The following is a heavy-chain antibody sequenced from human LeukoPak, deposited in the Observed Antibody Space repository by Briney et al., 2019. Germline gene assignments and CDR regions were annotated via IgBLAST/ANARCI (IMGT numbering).Heavy chain of an antibody. V-gene: IGHV4-34*01. Sequence: SETLSLTCAVYGGSFSGYYWSWIRQPPGKGLEWIGEINHSGSTNYNPSLKSRVTISVDTSKNQFSLKLSSVTAADTAVYYCARSWSGYSYGYSDYWGQGTLVTVSS. CDR2: INHSGST. CDR3: ARSWSGYSYGYSDY. CDR1: GGSFSGYY. J-gene: IGHJ4*02. D-gene: IGHD5-18*01.